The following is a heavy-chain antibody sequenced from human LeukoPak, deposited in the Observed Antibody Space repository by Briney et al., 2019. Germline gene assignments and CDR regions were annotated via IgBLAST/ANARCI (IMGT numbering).Heavy chain of an antibody. D-gene: IGHD3-22*01. Sequence: ASVNVSCKASGYTFTSYYMHWVRQAPGQGLEWMGIINPSGGSTSYAQKFQGRVTMTRDTSTSTVYMQLSSLRSEDTAVYYCALGVVITHFDYWGQGTLVTVSS. CDR1: GYTFTSYY. CDR3: ALGVVITHFDY. CDR2: INPSGGST. J-gene: IGHJ4*02. V-gene: IGHV1-46*01.